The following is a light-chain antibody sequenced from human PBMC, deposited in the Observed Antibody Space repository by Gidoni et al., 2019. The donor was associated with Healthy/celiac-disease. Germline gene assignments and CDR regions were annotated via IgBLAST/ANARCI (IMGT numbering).Light chain of an antibody. CDR3: QQYGGSPRT. CDR1: QSVSSSY. J-gene: IGKJ1*01. Sequence: ELVLTHSPGTLSLSPGERATLSCRASQSVSSSYFAWYQQKPGQAPRLLIYGASSRATGIPDRFSGSGSGTDFTLTISRLEPEDFAVYYCQQYGGSPRTFGQGTKVEIK. CDR2: GAS. V-gene: IGKV3-20*01.